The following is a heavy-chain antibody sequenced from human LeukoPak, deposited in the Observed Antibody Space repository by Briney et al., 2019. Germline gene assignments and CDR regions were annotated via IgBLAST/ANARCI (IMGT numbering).Heavy chain of an antibody. Sequence: SETLSLTCTVSGGSISSYYWSWIRQPPWKGLEWIGYIYYSGSTNYNPSLKSRVTISVDTSKNQFSLNLNPVTAADAAVYYCARGGAARLHFQNWGQGTLVTVSS. V-gene: IGHV4-59*01. CDR2: IYYSGST. J-gene: IGHJ1*01. CDR3: ARGGAARLHFQN. D-gene: IGHD6-6*01. CDR1: GGSISSYY.